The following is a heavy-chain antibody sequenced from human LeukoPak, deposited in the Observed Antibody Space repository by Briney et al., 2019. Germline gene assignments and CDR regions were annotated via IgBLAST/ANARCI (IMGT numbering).Heavy chain of an antibody. CDR1: GFTFNSFG. D-gene: IGHD3-22*01. J-gene: IGHJ3*02. CDR2: ISYDGSNK. CDR3: AKDYDSSGWAAFDI. Sequence: PGGSLRLSCAASGFTFNSFGMHWVRQAPGKGLEWVAVISYDGSNKYFADSVKGRFTISRDNSKSTLYLQMNSLRAEDTAVYYCAKDYDSSGWAAFDIWGQGTMVTVSS. V-gene: IGHV3-30*18.